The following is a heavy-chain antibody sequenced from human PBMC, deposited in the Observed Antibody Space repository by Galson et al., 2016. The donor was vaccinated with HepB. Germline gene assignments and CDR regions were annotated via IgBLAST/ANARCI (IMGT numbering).Heavy chain of an antibody. CDR3: ARSLADYYYMDV. J-gene: IGHJ6*03. CDR1: GFPFSTYS. Sequence: SLRLSCAASGFPFSTYSMHWVRQAPGKGLEWVAVIWYDGSNKKYVDSVKGRFTISRDDSKNTLYLRMNSLRAEDTAVYYCARSLADYYYMDVWGKGTTVTVYS. CDR2: IWYDGSNK. V-gene: IGHV3-33*01.